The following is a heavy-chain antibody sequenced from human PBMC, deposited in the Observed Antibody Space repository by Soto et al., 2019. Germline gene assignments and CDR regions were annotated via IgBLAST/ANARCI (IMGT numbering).Heavy chain of an antibody. J-gene: IGHJ6*02. CDR1: GFTFGDYA. D-gene: IGHD3-9*01. CDR3: TREGLPYYDILTGHYFFYGMDV. Sequence: LRPSCTASGFTFGDYAMSWVRQAPGKGLEWVGFIRSKAYGGTTEYATSVKGRFTISRDDSKSIAYLQMNSLKTEDTAVYYCTREGLPYYDILTGHYFFYGMDVWGQVTTVTVPS. CDR2: IRSKAYGGTT. V-gene: IGHV3-49*04.